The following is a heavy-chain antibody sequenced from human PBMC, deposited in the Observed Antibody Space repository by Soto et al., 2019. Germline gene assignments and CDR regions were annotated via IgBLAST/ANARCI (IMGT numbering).Heavy chain of an antibody. D-gene: IGHD6-19*01. CDR1: GFTFSSYG. CDR2: ISYDGSNK. Sequence: GGSLRLSCAASGFTFSSYGMYWVRQAPGKGLEWVAVISYDGSNKYYADSVKGRFTISRDNSKNTLYLQMNSLRAEDTAVYYCAKGRESSGWYPSDFDYWGQGALVTVSS. CDR3: AKGRESSGWYPSDFDY. V-gene: IGHV3-30*18. J-gene: IGHJ4*02.